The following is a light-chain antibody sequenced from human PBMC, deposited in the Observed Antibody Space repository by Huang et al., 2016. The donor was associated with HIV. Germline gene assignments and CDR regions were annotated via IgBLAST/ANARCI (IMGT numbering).Light chain of an antibody. V-gene: IGKV3-15*01. CDR1: QNVGTS. CDR2: RAS. Sequence: DTVMTQSPATLSVSPGESVTLSCRASQNVGTSSAWYQQKPGQAPRLLIVRASNRASGVPPRFSGSGSGTEVTLTINSLQSEDFGVYYCQQYDTPPTTFGPGTTVDIK. CDR3: QQYDTPPTT. J-gene: IGKJ3*01.